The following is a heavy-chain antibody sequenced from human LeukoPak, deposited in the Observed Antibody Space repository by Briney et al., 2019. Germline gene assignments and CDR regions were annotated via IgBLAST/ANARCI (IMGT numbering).Heavy chain of an antibody. CDR1: GYTFTSYG. V-gene: IGHV1-18*01. Sequence: VASVKVSCKASGYTFTSYGISWVRQAPGQGLEWMGWISAYNGNTNYAQKLQGRVTMTTDTSTSTAYMELRSLRSDDTAVYYCARDSRNIVGATSWYFDLWGRGTLVTVSS. J-gene: IGHJ2*01. CDR2: ISAYNGNT. D-gene: IGHD1-26*01. CDR3: ARDSRNIVGATSWYFDL.